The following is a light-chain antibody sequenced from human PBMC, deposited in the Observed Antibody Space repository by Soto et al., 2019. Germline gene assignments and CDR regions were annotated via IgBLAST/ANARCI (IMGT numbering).Light chain of an antibody. CDR2: EVS. CDR3: SSYTSSSV. Sequence: QSVLTQPASVSGSPGQSITISCTGTSSDVGGYNYVSWYQQYPGKAPKLMIYEVSNRPSGVSNRFSGSKSGNTTSLTISGLQAEDEADYYCSSYTSSSVFGGGTKLTVL. J-gene: IGLJ3*02. CDR1: SSDVGGYNY. V-gene: IGLV2-14*01.